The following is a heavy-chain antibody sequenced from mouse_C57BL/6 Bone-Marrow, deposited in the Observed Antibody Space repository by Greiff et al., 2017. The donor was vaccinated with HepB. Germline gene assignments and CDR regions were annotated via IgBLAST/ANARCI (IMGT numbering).Heavy chain of an antibody. V-gene: IGHV5-17*01. CDR2: ISSGSSTI. CDR3: ARGYYGSSPYWYFDV. D-gene: IGHD1-1*01. Sequence: EVMLVESGGGLVKPGGSLKLSCAASGFTFSDYGMHWVRQAPEKGLEWVAYISSGSSTIYYADTVKGRFTISRDNAKNTRFLQMTSLRSEDTAMYYCARGYYGSSPYWYFDVWGTGTTVTVSS. CDR1: GFTFSDYG. J-gene: IGHJ1*03.